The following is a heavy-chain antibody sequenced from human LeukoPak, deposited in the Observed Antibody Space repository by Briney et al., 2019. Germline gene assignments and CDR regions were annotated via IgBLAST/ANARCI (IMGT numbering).Heavy chain of an antibody. CDR1: GTSITSSY. CDR2: VYYTGVT. CDR3: ARTARLPNS. Sequence: SETLSLTCTVSGTSITSSYWSWIRQPPGKGLEHIGYVYYTGVTNYSPSLKSRVTMSLDTSKNQFSLRLTSVTAADTAIYYCARTARLPNSWGQGTLVTVSS. D-gene: IGHD6-25*01. V-gene: IGHV4-59*01. J-gene: IGHJ4*02.